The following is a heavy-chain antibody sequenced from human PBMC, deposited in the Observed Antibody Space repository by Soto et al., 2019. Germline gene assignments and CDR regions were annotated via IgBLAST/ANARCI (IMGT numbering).Heavy chain of an antibody. CDR2: ISYDGSNK. CDR3: AKWAGYDLVYYYYGMDV. D-gene: IGHD5-12*01. CDR1: GFTFSSYG. V-gene: IGHV3-30*18. Sequence: GGSLRLSCAASGFTFSSYGMHWVRQAPGKGLEWVAVISYDGSNKYYADSVKGRFTISRDNSKNTLYLQMNSLRAEDTAVYYCAKWAGYDLVYYYYGMDVWGQGTTVTVSS. J-gene: IGHJ6*02.